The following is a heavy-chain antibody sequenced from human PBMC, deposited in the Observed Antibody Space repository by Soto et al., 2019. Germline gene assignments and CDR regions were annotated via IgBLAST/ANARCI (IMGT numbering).Heavy chain of an antibody. Sequence: EVQLVESGGGLVQPGGSLRLSCAASGFTFSSYDMHWVRQATGKGLEWVSAIGTAGDTYYPGSVKGRFTISRENAKNSLYLQMNSLRAGDTAVYYCARGGAGSSSWYRWDYYMDVWGKGTTVTVSS. CDR2: IGTAGDT. D-gene: IGHD6-13*01. J-gene: IGHJ6*03. CDR3: ARGGAGSSSWYRWDYYMDV. V-gene: IGHV3-13*01. CDR1: GFTFSSYD.